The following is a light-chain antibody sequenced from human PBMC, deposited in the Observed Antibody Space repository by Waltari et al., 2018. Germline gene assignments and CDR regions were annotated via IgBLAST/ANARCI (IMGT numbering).Light chain of an antibody. V-gene: IGKV3-11*01. Sequence: EVVLTQSPATLSLSPGERATLSCRASQSVSYYLAWSQQKPGQAPRLLIYDASNRATGIPARFSGSGSGTDFTLTISSLEPEDFAVYYCQQRTNWPLTFGGGTKVEI. CDR1: QSVSYY. J-gene: IGKJ4*01. CDR3: QQRTNWPLT. CDR2: DAS.